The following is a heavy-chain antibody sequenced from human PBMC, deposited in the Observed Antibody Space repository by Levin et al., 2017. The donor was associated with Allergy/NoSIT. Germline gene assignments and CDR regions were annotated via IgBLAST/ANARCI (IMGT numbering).Heavy chain of an antibody. J-gene: IGHJ3*01. CDR1: GFTISEYA. D-gene: IGHD4/OR15-4a*01. Sequence: GGSLRLSCAVSGFTISEYAMAWVRQAPGKGLEWVSVITGGGFNTYYGDSVKGRFTVSRDDSKDTLHLELNSLRAEDTAVYYCAKKQGATSGFSFDVWGQGTMVAVSS. CDR3: AKKQGATSGFSFDV. V-gene: IGHV3-23*01. CDR2: ITGGGFNT.